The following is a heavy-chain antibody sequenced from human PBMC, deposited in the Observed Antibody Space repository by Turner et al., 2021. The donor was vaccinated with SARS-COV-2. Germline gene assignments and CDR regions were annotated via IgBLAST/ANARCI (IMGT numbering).Heavy chain of an antibody. CDR2: IYSGGST. V-gene: IGHV3-53*02. CDR3: ARDLIYYGMDV. J-gene: IGHJ6*02. Sequence: EVQLVRTGGGLIQPGGSLRLSCAASGFTVSSNYMRWVSQAPGKGLEGVSVIYSGGSTFYADSVKGRFTISRDNSKTTLYLQMDSLRTEDRAVYYCARDLIYYGMDVWGQGTTVTVSS. CDR1: GFTVSSNY.